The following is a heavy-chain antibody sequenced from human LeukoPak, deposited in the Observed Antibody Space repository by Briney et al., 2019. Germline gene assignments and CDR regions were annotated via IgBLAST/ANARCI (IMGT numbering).Heavy chain of an antibody. CDR3: ASLRLSGGDDAFDI. V-gene: IGHV1-46*01. D-gene: IGHD3-10*01. CDR2: INPSGGST. J-gene: IGHJ3*02. CDR1: GYTFTSYY. Sequence: ASVKVSCKASGYTFTSYYMHWVRQAPGQGLEWMGIINPSGGSTSYAQKFQGRVTMTRDMSTSTVYMELSSLRSDDTAVYYCASLRLSGGDDAFDIWGQGTMVTVSS.